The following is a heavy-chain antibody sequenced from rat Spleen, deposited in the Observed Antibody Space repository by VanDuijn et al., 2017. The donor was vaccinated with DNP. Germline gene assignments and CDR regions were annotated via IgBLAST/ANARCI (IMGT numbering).Heavy chain of an antibody. D-gene: IGHD1-6*01. Sequence: EVQLVESGGDLVQPGRSLNLSCVASGFTFKNYWMTWIRQVPGKGLEWVASITSSDANPYYPDSVKGRFTISRDNAQDTLYLQMDSLRSEDTATYYCATRGYYGLAYYFHYWGQGVMVTVSS. V-gene: IGHV5-31*01. CDR3: ATRGYYGLAYYFHY. CDR1: GFTFKNYW. J-gene: IGHJ2*01. CDR2: ITSSDANP.